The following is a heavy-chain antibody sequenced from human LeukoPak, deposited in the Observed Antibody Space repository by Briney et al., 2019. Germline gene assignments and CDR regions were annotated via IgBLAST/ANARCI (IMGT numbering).Heavy chain of an antibody. D-gene: IGHD6-13*01. V-gene: IGHV1-2*02. J-gene: IGHJ4*02. CDR1: GYTFTGYY. CDR2: INPNSGGT. Sequence: ASVKVSCKASGYTFTGYYMHWVRQAPGQGLEWMGWINPNSGGTNYAQKFQGRVTMTRDTSISTAYMELSRLRSDDTAVYYCARDCPYSSSWYYFDYWGQGSLATVSS. CDR3: ARDCPYSSSWYYFDY.